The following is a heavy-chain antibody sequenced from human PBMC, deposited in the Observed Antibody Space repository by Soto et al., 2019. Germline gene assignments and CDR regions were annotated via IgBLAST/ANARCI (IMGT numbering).Heavy chain of an antibody. Sequence: ASVKVSCKASGYTFTSYGISWVRQAPGQGLEWMGWISAYNGNTNYAQKLQGRVTMTTDTSTSTAYMELRSLRSDDTAVYYCARSPSNYYYDSSGYFFDYWGQGTLVTVSS. CDR2: ISAYNGNT. D-gene: IGHD3-22*01. J-gene: IGHJ4*02. CDR1: GYTFTSYG. V-gene: IGHV1-18*01. CDR3: ARSPSNYYYDSSGYFFDY.